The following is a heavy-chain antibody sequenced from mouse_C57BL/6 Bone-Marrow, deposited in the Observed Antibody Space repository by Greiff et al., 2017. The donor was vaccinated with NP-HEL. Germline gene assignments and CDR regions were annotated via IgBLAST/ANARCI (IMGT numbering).Heavy chain of an antibody. V-gene: IGHV14-4*01. CDR1: GFNIKDDY. J-gene: IGHJ3*01. Sequence: VQLKQSGAELVRPGASVKLSCTASGFNIKDDYMHWVKQRPEQGLEWIGWIDPENGDTEYASKFQGKATITADTSSNTAYLQLSSLTSEDTAVYYCTTSVLWPGAYWGQGTLVTVSA. D-gene: IGHD1-1*02. CDR2: IDPENGDT. CDR3: TTSVLWPGAY.